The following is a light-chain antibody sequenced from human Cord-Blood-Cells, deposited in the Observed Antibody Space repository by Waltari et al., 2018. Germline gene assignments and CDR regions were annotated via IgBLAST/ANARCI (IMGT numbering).Light chain of an antibody. Sequence: DIQMTQSPSTLSASVGDRVTITCRASQSISSWLAWYQQKPGNAPKLLIYKGSSLESGVPSRFSGSGSGTEFTLTISSLQPDDFATYYCQQYNSYPYTFGQGTKLEIK. CDR2: KGS. CDR3: QQYNSYPYT. J-gene: IGKJ2*01. V-gene: IGKV1-5*03. CDR1: QSISSW.